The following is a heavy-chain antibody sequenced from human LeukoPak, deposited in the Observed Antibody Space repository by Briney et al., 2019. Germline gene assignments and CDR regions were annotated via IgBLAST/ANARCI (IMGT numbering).Heavy chain of an antibody. Sequence: GGSLRLSCAASGFTFDDYAMHWVRQAPGKGLEWVSGISWNSGSIGYADSVKGRFTISRDNAKNSLYLQMNSLRAEDTALYYCAKDYYYYDSSGYSALDYWGQGTLVTVSS. CDR2: ISWNSGSI. J-gene: IGHJ4*02. CDR1: GFTFDDYA. D-gene: IGHD3-22*01. V-gene: IGHV3-9*01. CDR3: AKDYYYYDSSGYSALDY.